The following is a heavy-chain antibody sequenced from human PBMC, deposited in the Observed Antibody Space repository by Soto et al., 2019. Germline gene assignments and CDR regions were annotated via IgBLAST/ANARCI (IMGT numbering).Heavy chain of an antibody. CDR3: ARDGYCSGGSCYPYYYYGMDV. J-gene: IGHJ6*02. D-gene: IGHD2-15*01. V-gene: IGHV1-18*01. CDR1: GYTFTSYG. CDR2: ISAYNGNT. Sequence: QVQLVQSGAEVKKPGASVKVSCKASGYTFTSYGISWVRQAPGQGLEWMGWISAYNGNTNYAQKLQGRVTMTTDTSTSTAYMELRSLRSDDTAVYYCARDGYCSGGSCYPYYYYGMDVWGQGTTVTVSS.